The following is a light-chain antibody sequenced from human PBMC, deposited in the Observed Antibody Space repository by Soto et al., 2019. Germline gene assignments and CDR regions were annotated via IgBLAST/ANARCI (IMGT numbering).Light chain of an antibody. J-gene: IGKJ1*01. CDR2: ATS. Sequence: DIQMTQSPSTLSASVGDRVTITCRASQSISSWLAWFQQQPGKAPKLLIYATSSLETAVPSRFSGSGSGTEFTLTISGLQPDDFATYYCQQYSAYPWTFGQGTKVEI. CDR3: QQYSAYPWT. V-gene: IGKV1-5*03. CDR1: QSISSW.